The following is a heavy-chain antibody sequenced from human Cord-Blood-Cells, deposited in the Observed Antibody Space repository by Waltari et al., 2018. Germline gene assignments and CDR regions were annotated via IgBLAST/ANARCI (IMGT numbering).Heavy chain of an antibody. Sequence: QLQLQESGPVLVKPSETLSLTCTVSGGSISSSSYYWGWIRQPPGKGLEWIGSIYYSGSTYYNPSLKSRVTISVDTSKNQFSLKLSSVTAADTAVYYCARQVIAAADAFDIWGQGTMVTVSS. CDR3: ARQVIAAADAFDI. D-gene: IGHD6-13*01. J-gene: IGHJ3*02. CDR1: GGSISSSSYY. CDR2: IYYSGST. V-gene: IGHV4-39*01.